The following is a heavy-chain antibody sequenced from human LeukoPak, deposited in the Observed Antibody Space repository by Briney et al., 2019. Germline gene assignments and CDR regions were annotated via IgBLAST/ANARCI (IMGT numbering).Heavy chain of an antibody. CDR2: INPNSGDA. J-gene: IGHJ4*02. CDR3: AKGGHTTGYDYRDY. D-gene: IGHD3-9*01. Sequence: ASVKVSCKASGYIFTGHFMHWVRQAPGQGLEWMGCINPNSGDAKYSQKFQGRVTVTIDTSISTGYMELSSLRSDDTAVFYCAKGGHTTGYDYRDYWGQGTLVTVSS. CDR1: GYIFTGHF. V-gene: IGHV1-2*02.